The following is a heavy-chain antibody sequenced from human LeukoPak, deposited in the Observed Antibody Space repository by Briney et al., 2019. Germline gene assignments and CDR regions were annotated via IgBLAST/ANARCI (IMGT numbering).Heavy chain of an antibody. CDR2: IWHDGSNE. V-gene: IGHV3-33*01. Sequence: GASLTLSCKGSGVGFINHGIHWVRQAPGKGPEWLATIWHDGSNEEYGDSVKGRVTISRDNSKSTLYLRITSLRDEDTAVYFCARGRYSGYDYVLDSWGQGTLVTVSS. J-gene: IGHJ5*01. CDR3: ARGRYSGYDYVLDS. CDR1: GVGFINHG. D-gene: IGHD5-12*01.